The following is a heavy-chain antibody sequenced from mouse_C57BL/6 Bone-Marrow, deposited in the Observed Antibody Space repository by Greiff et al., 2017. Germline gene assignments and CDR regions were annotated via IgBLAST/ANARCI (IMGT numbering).Heavy chain of an antibody. D-gene: IGHD1-1*01. CDR2: IYPRSGNT. CDR3: ARESPYYFYDY. J-gene: IGHJ2*01. CDR1: GYTFTSYG. Sequence: VKLQQSGAELVRPGASVKLSCKASGYTFTSYGISWVKQRTGQGLEWIGEIYPRSGNTYYNEKFKGKATLTADKSSSTAYMELRSLTSEDSAVYFCARESPYYFYDYWGQGTTLTVSS. V-gene: IGHV1-81*01.